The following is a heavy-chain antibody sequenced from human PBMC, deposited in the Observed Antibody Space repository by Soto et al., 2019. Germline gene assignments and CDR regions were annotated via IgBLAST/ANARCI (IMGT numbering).Heavy chain of an antibody. CDR3: ARRRQLVPGPPRNFLDL. CDR2: MYFSGTT. J-gene: IGHJ5*02. CDR1: APSLSSGGFY. V-gene: IGHV4-31*03. Sequence: SETLSLTCSVSAPSLSSGGFYWSWIRQTPGKGLEWIGYMYFSGTTYYNPSLRSRLSILVDTSKNQFSLKLTSVTAADTALYYCARRRQLVPGPPRNFLDLWGRGIQVTVSS. D-gene: IGHD6-6*01.